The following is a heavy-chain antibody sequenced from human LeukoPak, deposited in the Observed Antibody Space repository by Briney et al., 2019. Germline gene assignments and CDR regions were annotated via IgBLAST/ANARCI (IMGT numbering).Heavy chain of an antibody. J-gene: IGHJ6*03. CDR1: GGSISSGDYY. CDR2: SYYSGST. CDR3: ARADYDYSPLADYYMDV. Sequence: PSQTLSLTCTVSGGSISSGDYYWRWIRQPPGKGLAWIRYSYYSGSTYYTPSLKSRVTRSVDTPTNHYSLRLTSVTAADTAVYYCARADYDYSPLADYYMDVWGKGTTVTVSS. D-gene: IGHD4-11*01. V-gene: IGHV4-30-4*08.